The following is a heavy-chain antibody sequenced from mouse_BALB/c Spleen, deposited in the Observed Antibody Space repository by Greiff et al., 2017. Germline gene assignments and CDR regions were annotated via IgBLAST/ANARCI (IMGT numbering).Heavy chain of an antibody. V-gene: IGHV5-6*01. CDR1: GFTFSSYG. CDR2: ISSGGSYT. Sequence: EVKLMESGGDLVKPGGSLKLSCAASGFTFSSYGMSWVRQTPDKRLEWVATISSGGSYTYYPDSVKGRFTISRDNAKNTLYLQMSSLKSEDTAMYYCARQGYDRDFDYWGQGTTLTVSS. D-gene: IGHD2-14*01. CDR3: ARQGYDRDFDY. J-gene: IGHJ2*01.